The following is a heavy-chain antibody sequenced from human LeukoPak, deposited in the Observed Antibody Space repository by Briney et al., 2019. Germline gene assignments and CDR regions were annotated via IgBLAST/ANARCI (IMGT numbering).Heavy chain of an antibody. J-gene: IGHJ1*01. Sequence: GGFLRLSCAASGFTFSGSAMHWVRQASGKGLEWVGRIRSKANSYATAYAASVKGRFTISRDDSKNTAYLQMNSLKTEDTAVYYCTRGPYDSSGYYFQHWGQGTLVTVSS. CDR1: GFTFSGSA. D-gene: IGHD3-22*01. CDR2: IRSKANSYAT. CDR3: TRGPYDSSGYYFQH. V-gene: IGHV3-73*01.